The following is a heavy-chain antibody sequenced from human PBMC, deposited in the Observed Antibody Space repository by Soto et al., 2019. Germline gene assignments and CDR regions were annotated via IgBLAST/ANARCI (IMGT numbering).Heavy chain of an antibody. V-gene: IGHV4-39*01. CDR3: ARRERYYGSPGWFDP. CDR1: CGSIISFTYY. D-gene: IGHD3-10*01. CDR2: VYYNENT. Sequence: SETLSLTCSFSCGSIISFTYYWGWIRQPPGKGLEWIGTVYYNENTYYNPSLKSRVTITVDTAKNQFSLNLRSVTAADTAMYFCARRERYYGSPGWFDPWGPGTLVTVS. J-gene: IGHJ5*02.